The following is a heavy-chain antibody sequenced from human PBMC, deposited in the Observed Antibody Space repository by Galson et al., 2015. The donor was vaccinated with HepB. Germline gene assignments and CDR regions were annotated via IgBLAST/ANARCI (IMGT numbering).Heavy chain of an antibody. CDR3: ARDSYYYGSGSYSLGVDY. V-gene: IGHV1-18*04. CDR2: ISAYNGNT. Sequence: SVKVSCKASGYTFTSYGISWVRQAPGQGLEWMGWISAYNGNTNYAQKLQGRVTMTTDTSTSTAYMELRSLRSDDTAVYYCARDSYYYGSGSYSLGVDYWGQGTLVTVSS. D-gene: IGHD3-10*01. J-gene: IGHJ4*02. CDR1: GYTFTSYG.